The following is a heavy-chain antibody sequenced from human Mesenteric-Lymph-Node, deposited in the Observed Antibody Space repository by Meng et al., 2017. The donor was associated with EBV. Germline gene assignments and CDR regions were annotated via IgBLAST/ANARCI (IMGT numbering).Heavy chain of an antibody. Sequence: QVQFQQGGAGLLKPSEALSLTCAVYGDSFSGYFWSWIRQPLGKGLEWIGEINHSGGTNYNPSLESRVTISVDASKNQFPLKLRSVTAADTAVYYCARGGGVLTPLDYWGQGGLVTVSS. V-gene: IGHV4-34*02. CDR1: GDSFSGYF. J-gene: IGHJ4*02. D-gene: IGHD4-23*01. CDR2: INHSGGT. CDR3: ARGGGVLTPLDY.